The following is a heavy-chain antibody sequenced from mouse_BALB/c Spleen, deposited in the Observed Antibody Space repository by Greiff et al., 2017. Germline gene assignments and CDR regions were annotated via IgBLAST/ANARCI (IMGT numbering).Heavy chain of an antibody. CDR3: ARQFLHYYGT. V-gene: IGHV14-3*02. CDR1: GFNIKDTY. D-gene: IGHD1-1*01. J-gene: IGHJ3*01. Sequence: VHVKQSGAELVKPGASVKLSCTASGFNIKDTYMHWVKQRPEQGLEWIGRIDPANGNTKYDPKFQGKATITADTSSNTAYLQLSSLTSEDTAVYYCARQFLHYYGTWGQGTLVTVSA. CDR2: IDPANGNT.